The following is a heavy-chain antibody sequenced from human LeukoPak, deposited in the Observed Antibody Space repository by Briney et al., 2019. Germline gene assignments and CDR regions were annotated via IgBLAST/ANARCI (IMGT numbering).Heavy chain of an antibody. CDR1: GYIFTDYY. CDR3: ARGPRLDSSGWYYGAFDI. V-gene: IGHV1/OR15-1*01. Sequence: ASVKVSCKASGYIFTDYYMHWVRQAPGQELGWMGRINPNSGGTNYAQKFQGRVTMTRDTSISTAYTELSSLRSEDTAVYCCARGPRLDSSGWYYGAFDIWGQGTMVTVS. J-gene: IGHJ3*02. CDR2: INPNSGGT. D-gene: IGHD6-19*01.